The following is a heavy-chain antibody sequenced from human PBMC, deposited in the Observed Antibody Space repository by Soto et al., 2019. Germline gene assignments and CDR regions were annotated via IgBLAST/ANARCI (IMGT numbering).Heavy chain of an antibody. CDR1: GGSFSGYY. J-gene: IGHJ6*02. Sequence: SDTLSLTGAVYGGSFSGYYWSWIRQPPGKGLEWIGEINHSGSTNYNPSLKSRVTISVDTSKNQFSLKLSSVTAADTAVYYCARLGFVDTAMAYYGMDVWGQGTTVTVSS. D-gene: IGHD5-18*01. CDR3: ARLGFVDTAMAYYGMDV. CDR2: INHSGST. V-gene: IGHV4-34*01.